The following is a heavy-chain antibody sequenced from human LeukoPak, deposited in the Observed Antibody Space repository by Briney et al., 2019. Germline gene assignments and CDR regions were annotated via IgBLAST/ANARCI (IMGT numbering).Heavy chain of an antibody. CDR3: ASEAYCSGDRCYFHSGDS. CDR2: SDTNSGGT. Sequence: ASVTVPYLASGYTLTAYYMPWVGQAPAQGLEWMGWSDTNSGGTNYAQKFQGRVTITRDTSIGKAYMYLTSLTSDDTAIYYCASEAYCSGDRCYFHSGDSWGQGTLVTVSS. CDR1: GYTLTAYY. V-gene: IGHV1-2*02. D-gene: IGHD2-15*01. J-gene: IGHJ4*02.